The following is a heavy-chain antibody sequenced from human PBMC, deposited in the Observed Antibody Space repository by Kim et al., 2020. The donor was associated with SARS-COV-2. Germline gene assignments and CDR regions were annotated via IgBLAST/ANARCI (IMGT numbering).Heavy chain of an antibody. J-gene: IGHJ3*02. D-gene: IGHD5-18*01. CDR1: GFTFDDYA. CDR3: AKDMASGLWILLWLLGSWGAFDI. Sequence: GGSLRLSCAASGFTFDDYAMHWVRQAPGKGLEWVSGISWNRGSIGYADSVKGRFTISRDNAKNSLYLQMNSLRAEDTALYYCAKDMASGLWILLWLLGSWGAFDIWGQGTMVTVSS. CDR2: ISWNRGSI. V-gene: IGHV3-9*01.